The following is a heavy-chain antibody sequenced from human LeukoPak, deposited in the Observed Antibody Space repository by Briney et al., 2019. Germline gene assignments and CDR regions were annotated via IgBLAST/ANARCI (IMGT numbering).Heavy chain of an antibody. CDR3: ARDRTGYCSSTSCYGVYGMDV. CDR2: IYYSGST. J-gene: IGHJ6*02. V-gene: IGHV4-59*01. Sequence: SETLSLTCTVSDGSISSYYWSWIRQPPGKGLEWIGYIYYSGSTNYNPSLKSRVTISVDTSKNQFSLKLSSVTAADTAVYYCARDRTGYCSSTSCYGVYGMDVWGQGTTVTVSS. CDR1: DGSISSYY. D-gene: IGHD2-2*03.